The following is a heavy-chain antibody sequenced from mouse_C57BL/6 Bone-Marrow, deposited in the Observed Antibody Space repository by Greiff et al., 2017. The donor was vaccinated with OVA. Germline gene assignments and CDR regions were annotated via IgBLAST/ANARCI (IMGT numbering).Heavy chain of an antibody. CDR1: GYTFTDYE. CDR2: IDPETGGT. D-gene: IGHD2-4*01. Sequence: VQLQQSGAELVRPGASVTLSCKASGYTFTDYEMHWVKQTPVHGLEWIGAIDPETGGTAYNQKFKGKAILTADKSSSTAYMELRSLTYEDSAVYYCTYDYGGYWGQGTTLTVSS. V-gene: IGHV1-15*01. CDR3: TYDYGGY. J-gene: IGHJ2*01.